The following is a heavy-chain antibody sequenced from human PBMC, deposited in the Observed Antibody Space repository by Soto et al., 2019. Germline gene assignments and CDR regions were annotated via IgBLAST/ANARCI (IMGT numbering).Heavy chain of an antibody. J-gene: IGHJ4*02. CDR1: GFTFSIFA. CDR2: ISGSGGST. V-gene: IGHV3-23*01. D-gene: IGHD7-27*01. Sequence: GSLRLSCAASGFTFSIFAMSWVRQSPGKGLEWVSTISGSGGSTYYADAVKGRFSISRDNSMGTLYLQMKSLRVEDTAIYYCAKEVSLGSTVDLGYWGQGTLVTVSS. CDR3: AKEVSLGSTVDLGY.